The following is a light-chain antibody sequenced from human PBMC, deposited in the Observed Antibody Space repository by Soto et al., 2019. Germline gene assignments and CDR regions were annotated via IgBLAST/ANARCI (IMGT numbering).Light chain of an antibody. CDR2: HAS. J-gene: IGKJ4*01. CDR3: QQYNKWPLT. V-gene: IGKV3-15*01. Sequence: EIVMTQSPATLSVSPGERATLSCRASQSVSNNLAWYQQKPGQAPRLLIYHASTGATGIPTRFSGSGSGTEFTLTISRLQSEDFEVYYCQQYNKWPLTFGGGTKVEIK. CDR1: QSVSNN.